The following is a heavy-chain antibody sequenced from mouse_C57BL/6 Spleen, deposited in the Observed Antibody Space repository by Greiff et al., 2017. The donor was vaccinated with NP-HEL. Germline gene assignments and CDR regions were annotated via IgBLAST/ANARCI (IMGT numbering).Heavy chain of an antibody. D-gene: IGHD1-1*01. Sequence: QVQLQQPGAELVKPGASVKLSCKASGYTFTSYWMQWVKQRPGQGLEWIGEIDPSDSYTNYNQKFKGKATLTEDTSSSTAYMQLSSLTSEDSAVYYCARGTAVVESPYAMDYWGQGTSVTVSS. J-gene: IGHJ4*01. V-gene: IGHV1-50*01. CDR1: GYTFTSYW. CDR2: IDPSDSYT. CDR3: ARGTAVVESPYAMDY.